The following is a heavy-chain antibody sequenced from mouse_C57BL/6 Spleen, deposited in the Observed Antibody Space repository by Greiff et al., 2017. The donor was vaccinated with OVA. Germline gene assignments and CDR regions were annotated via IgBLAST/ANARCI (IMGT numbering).Heavy chain of an antibody. V-gene: IGHV1-50*01. D-gene: IGHD3-2*02. Sequence: QVQLQQPGAELVKPGASVKLSCKASGYTFTSYWMQWVKQRPGQGLEWIGEIDPSDSYTNYNQKFKGKATLTVDTSSSTAYMQLSSLTSEDSAVYYCARPAQATYALDYWGQGTTVTVSS. CDR2: IDPSDSYT. CDR1: GYTFTSYW. J-gene: IGHJ4*01. CDR3: ARPAQATYALDY.